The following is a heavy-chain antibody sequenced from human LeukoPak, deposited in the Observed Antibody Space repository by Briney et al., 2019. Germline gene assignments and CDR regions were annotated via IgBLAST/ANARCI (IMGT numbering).Heavy chain of an antibody. V-gene: IGHV3-21*01. D-gene: IGHD3-10*01. CDR2: ISSSSSYI. CDR1: GFTFSSYS. J-gene: IGHJ3*02. Sequence: TAGGSLRLSCAASGFTFSSYSMNWVRQAPGKGLEWVSSISSSSSYIYYADSVKGRFTISRDNAKNSLYLQMNSLRAEDTAVYYCARRSPLRGDAFDIWGQGTMVTVSS. CDR3: ARRSPLRGDAFDI.